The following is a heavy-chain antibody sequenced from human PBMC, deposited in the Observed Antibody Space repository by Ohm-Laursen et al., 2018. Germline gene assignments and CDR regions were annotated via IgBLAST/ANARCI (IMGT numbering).Heavy chain of an antibody. CDR1: GFTFSNYA. V-gene: IGHV3-23*01. D-gene: IGHD3-22*01. J-gene: IGHJ4*02. CDR2: ISGSGGST. CDR3: AANYYDSSGYRPLDY. Sequence: GSLRLSCSASGFTFSNYAMSWVRQAPGKGLEWVSAISGSGGSTYYADSVKGRFTISRDNSKNTLYLQMNSLRAEDTAVYYCAANYYDSSGYRPLDYWGQGTLVTVSS.